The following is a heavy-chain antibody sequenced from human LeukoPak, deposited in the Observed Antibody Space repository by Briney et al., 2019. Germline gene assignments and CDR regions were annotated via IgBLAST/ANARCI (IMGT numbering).Heavy chain of an antibody. D-gene: IGHD4-17*01. Sequence: GASLKISCKGSGSSFTSYWISWVRQMPGKGLGWMGRIDPSDSYTNYSPSFQGHVTISADKSISTAYLQWSSLKASDTAMYYCAMYGDYGGRGDYWGQGTLVTVSS. CDR2: IDPSDSYT. J-gene: IGHJ4*02. CDR1: GSSFTSYW. CDR3: AMYGDYGGRGDY. V-gene: IGHV5-10-1*01.